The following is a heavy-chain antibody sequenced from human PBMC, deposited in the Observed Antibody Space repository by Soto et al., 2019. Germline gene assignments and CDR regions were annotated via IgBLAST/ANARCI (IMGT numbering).Heavy chain of an antibody. D-gene: IGHD2-2*01. CDR2: IYYTGST. V-gene: IGHV4-59*01. CDR3: AKDPEGYCSSTRCYTYHGLDV. Sequence: PSETLSLTCTVSGGSISSYYWSWIRQPPGKGLEWIGYIYYTGSTNYNPSLKSRVTISVDTSKNQFSLKVTSVTAADTAVYYCAKDPEGYCSSTRCYTYHGLDVWGQGTTVTVSS. J-gene: IGHJ6*02. CDR1: GGSISSYY.